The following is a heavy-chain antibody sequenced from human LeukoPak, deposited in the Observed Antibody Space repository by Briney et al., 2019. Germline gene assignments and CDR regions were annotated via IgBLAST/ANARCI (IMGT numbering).Heavy chain of an antibody. V-gene: IGHV3-33*08. CDR2: IWYDGSNK. CDR1: GFTFSDYY. Sequence: GGSLRLSCAASGFTFSDYYMSWIRQAPGKGLEWVAVIWYDGSNKYYADSVKGRFTISRDNSKNTLYLQMNSLRAEDTAVYYCARDRAGSYEYDYWGQGTLVTVSS. J-gene: IGHJ4*02. CDR3: ARDRAGSYEYDY. D-gene: IGHD2-15*01.